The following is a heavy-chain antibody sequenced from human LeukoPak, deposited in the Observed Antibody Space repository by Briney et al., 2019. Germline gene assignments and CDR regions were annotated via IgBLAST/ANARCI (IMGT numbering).Heavy chain of an antibody. CDR3: ARGSSLYYYYMDV. CDR2: ISYSGST. CDR1: GGSISSYY. J-gene: IGHJ6*03. Sequence: PSETLSLTCTVSGGSISSYYWGWIRQPPGKGLEWIGYISYSGSTNYNPSLKSRVTISVDTSKNQFSLKMSSVTAADTAVYYCARGSSLYYYYMDVWGKGTTVTVSS. V-gene: IGHV4-59*01.